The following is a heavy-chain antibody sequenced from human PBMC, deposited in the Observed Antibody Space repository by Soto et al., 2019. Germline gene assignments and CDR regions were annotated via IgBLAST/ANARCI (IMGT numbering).Heavy chain of an antibody. V-gene: IGHV3-30*18. Sequence: GGSLRLSCAASGFTFSSYGMHWVRQAPGKGLEWVAVISYDGSNKYYADSVKGRFTISRDNSKNTLYLQMNSLRAEDTAVYYCAKDRDSSGYYYFDYWGQGTLVTVSS. J-gene: IGHJ4*02. CDR2: ISYDGSNK. CDR3: AKDRDSSGYYYFDY. D-gene: IGHD3-22*01. CDR1: GFTFSSYG.